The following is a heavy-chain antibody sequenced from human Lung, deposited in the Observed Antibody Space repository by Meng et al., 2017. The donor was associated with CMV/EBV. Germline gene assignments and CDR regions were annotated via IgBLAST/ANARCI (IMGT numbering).Heavy chain of an antibody. V-gene: IGHV3-23*01. Sequence: GGSLRLXCAASGFTFTSYAMSWVRQAPGKGLEWVSAISGSGGSTYYADSVKGRFTISRDNSKNTLYLQMNSLRAEDRAVYYCAKDGVVIPEGGMDVWGQGNXV. D-gene: IGHD2-2*01. J-gene: IGHJ6*01. CDR1: GFTFTSYA. CDR3: AKDGVVIPEGGMDV. CDR2: ISGSGGST.